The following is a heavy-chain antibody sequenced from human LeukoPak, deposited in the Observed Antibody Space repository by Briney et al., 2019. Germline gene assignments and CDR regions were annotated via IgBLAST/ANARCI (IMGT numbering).Heavy chain of an antibody. V-gene: IGHV3-33*01. CDR1: GFTFSTYG. D-gene: IGHD6-19*01. CDR3: ARDGGSTGWVDY. CDR2: IWYDGSQK. J-gene: IGHJ4*02. Sequence: PGRSLRLSCAASGFTFSTYGMHWVRQAPGKGLEWVAVIWYDGSQKYHADSVKDRSTISRDNSKNMLYLQMNSLRAEDTAVYYCARDGGSTGWVDYWGQGTLVTVSS.